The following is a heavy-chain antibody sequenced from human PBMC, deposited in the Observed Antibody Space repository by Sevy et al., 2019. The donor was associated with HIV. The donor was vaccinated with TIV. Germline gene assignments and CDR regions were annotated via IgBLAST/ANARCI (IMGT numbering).Heavy chain of an antibody. J-gene: IGHJ6*02. Sequence: ASVKVSCKASGYTFSNSDINWVRQATGQGFEWLGWMNPNSGNTVYAQKFQGRVTITRDTSISTAYMELSSLRSEDSAVYYCARAEYYYGMDVWGQGTMVTVSS. CDR3: ARAEYYYGMDV. CDR2: MNPNSGNT. V-gene: IGHV1-8*03. CDR1: GYTFSNSD.